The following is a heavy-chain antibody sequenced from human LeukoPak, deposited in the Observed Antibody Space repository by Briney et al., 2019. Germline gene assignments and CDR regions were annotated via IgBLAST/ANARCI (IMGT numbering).Heavy chain of an antibody. CDR1: GGSISSYY. CDR2: IYYRGST. V-gene: IGHV4-59*01. Sequence: SETLSLTCTVSGGSISSYYWSWIRQPPGTGLEWSGYIYYRGSTNYNPSLKSRVTISVDTSKNQFSLKLSSVTAADTAMYYCARDGIAVAGSYYYGMDVWGQGTTVTVSS. D-gene: IGHD6-19*01. J-gene: IGHJ6*02. CDR3: ARDGIAVAGSYYYGMDV.